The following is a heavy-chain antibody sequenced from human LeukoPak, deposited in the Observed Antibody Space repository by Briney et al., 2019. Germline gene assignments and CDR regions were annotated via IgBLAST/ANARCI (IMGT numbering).Heavy chain of an antibody. CDR1: GFTFSTYW. CDR2: FNSDGRST. D-gene: IGHD4-17*01. J-gene: IGHJ4*02. Sequence: GGSLRLSCAASGFTFSTYWMHWVRHAPGKGLVWVSRFNSDGRSTYYADSVKGRFTISRDNAKNTLYLQMNSLSAEDTAVYYCARGRYYLDSWGQGALVTVSS. CDR3: ARGRYYLDS. V-gene: IGHV3-74*01.